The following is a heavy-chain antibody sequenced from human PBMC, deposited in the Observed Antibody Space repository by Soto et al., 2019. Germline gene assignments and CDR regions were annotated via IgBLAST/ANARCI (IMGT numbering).Heavy chain of an antibody. J-gene: IGHJ4*02. Sequence: GGSLRLSCAASGFTFSSYGMHGVRQAPGKGLEWVAVIWYDGSNKYYADSVKGRFTISRDNSKNTLYLQMNSLRAEDTAVYYCARGDYYGSGSFGYWGQGTLVTVSS. D-gene: IGHD3-10*01. CDR3: ARGDYYGSGSFGY. V-gene: IGHV3-33*01. CDR2: IWYDGSNK. CDR1: GFTFSSYG.